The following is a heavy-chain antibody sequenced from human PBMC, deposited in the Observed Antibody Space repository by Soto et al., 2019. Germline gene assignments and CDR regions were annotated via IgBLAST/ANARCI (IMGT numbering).Heavy chain of an antibody. CDR3: ARLVVVSPVAKV. CDR2: VFYDGTT. D-gene: IGHD2-2*01. Sequence: LSLTWTLLRGANNFNNYAWGWGLQTTGNGLEWTGSVFYDGTTYYSPSLKSRVTISWATHRTQFYLKLNSVNAAGTAVYYGARLVVVSPVAKVWGQGTLVTVSS. J-gene: IGHJ4*02. V-gene: IGHV4-39*01. CDR1: RGANNFNNYA.